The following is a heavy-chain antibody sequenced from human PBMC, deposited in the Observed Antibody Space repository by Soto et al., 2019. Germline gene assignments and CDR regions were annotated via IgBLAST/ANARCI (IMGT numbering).Heavy chain of an antibody. D-gene: IGHD3-22*01. Sequence: SETLSLTCTVSGGSINTGGYSWSWIRQHPGKGLEWIGYIYYSGSTYYNPSLKSRVTISLDTSKNQFSLKLSSVTAADTAVYYCARASPARYDSSGYDYWGQGALVTVSS. CDR1: GGSINTGGYS. CDR2: IYYSGST. CDR3: ARASPARYDSSGYDY. J-gene: IGHJ4*02. V-gene: IGHV4-31*03.